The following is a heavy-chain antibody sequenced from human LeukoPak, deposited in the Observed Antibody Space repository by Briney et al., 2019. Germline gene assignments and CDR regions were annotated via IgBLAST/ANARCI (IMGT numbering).Heavy chain of an antibody. J-gene: IGHJ4*02. CDR3: AREVGGSYYGPTDH. CDR2: IYTSGNT. D-gene: IGHD3-10*01. CDR1: GDSISSGSYY. V-gene: IGHV4-61*02. Sequence: SQTLSLTRTVSGDSISSGSYYWSWIRQPAGKGLEWIGRIYTSGNTYYNPSLKSRVTISVDTSKNQFSLKLSSVTAADTAMYYCAREVGGSYYGPTDHWGQGTLVTVST.